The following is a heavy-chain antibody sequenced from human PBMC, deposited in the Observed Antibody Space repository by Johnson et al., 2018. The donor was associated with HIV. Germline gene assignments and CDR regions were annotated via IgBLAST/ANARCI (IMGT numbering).Heavy chain of an antibody. V-gene: IGHV3-66*01. D-gene: IGHD3-10*01. CDR1: GFTFDDYG. CDR2: IYNGGTT. Sequence: VQLVESGGGVVRPGGSLRLSCAASGFTFDDYGMSWVRQAPGKGLELVSVIYNGGTTYYADSVKGRFTISRDNSKNTLFLQMNTLRAEDTAVYYCARYYFGAGSYYNPDAFDIWGQGTMVTVSS. J-gene: IGHJ3*02. CDR3: ARYYFGAGSYYNPDAFDI.